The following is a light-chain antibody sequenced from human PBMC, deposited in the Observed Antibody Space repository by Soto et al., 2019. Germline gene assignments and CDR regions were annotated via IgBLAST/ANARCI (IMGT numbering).Light chain of an antibody. Sequence: EIVMAQSPATLSVSPGARGPLSCRASQSVSSNLAWYQQKPGQAPRLLIYGASTRATGIPARFSGSGSGTEFTLTISSLQPEDFATYYCQQVKTYPRTFGGGTKVDIK. CDR2: GAS. CDR3: QQVKTYPRT. V-gene: IGKV3-15*01. J-gene: IGKJ4*01. CDR1: QSVSSN.